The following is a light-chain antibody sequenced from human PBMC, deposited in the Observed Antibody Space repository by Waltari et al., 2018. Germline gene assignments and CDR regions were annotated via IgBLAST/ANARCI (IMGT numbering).Light chain of an antibody. Sequence: QXVLXXXXSASGTPXQRVTISCSGSSSNIGANYVXWYQQFPGTAPXLLIYRSXQRPSGVPXRXXGXXSGTSXSLAISGLRSEDEADYYXXTWDDSLXXWVFGXXXXLTAL. V-gene: IGLV1-47*01. CDR2: RSX. J-gene: IGLJ3*02. CDR1: SSNIGANY. CDR3: XTWDDSLXXWV.